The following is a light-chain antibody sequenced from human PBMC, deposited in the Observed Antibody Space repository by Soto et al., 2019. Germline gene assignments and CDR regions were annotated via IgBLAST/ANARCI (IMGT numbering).Light chain of an antibody. Sequence: DIQMTQSPSTLSASVGDTVTITCRASHNIISFLAWFQQGPGKAPKLLIYDASTLESGVPSRFSGSGSGSEFTLTISSLQPEDFATYYCQQLNSYPLTFGGGTKVEIK. V-gene: IGKV1-5*01. CDR1: HNIISF. J-gene: IGKJ4*01. CDR3: QQLNSYPLT. CDR2: DAS.